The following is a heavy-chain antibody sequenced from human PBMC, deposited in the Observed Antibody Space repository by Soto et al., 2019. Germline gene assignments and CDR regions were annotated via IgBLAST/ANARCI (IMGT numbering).Heavy chain of an antibody. CDR2: TYYRSKWYN. J-gene: IGHJ4*02. D-gene: IGHD6-13*01. CDR1: GDSVPSNSAA. V-gene: IGHV6-1*01. Sequence: KASETLSLTCAISGDSVPSNSAAWNWIRQSPSRGLEWLGRTYYRSKWYNDYAVSVKSRITINPDTSKNQFSLQLNSVTPEDTAVYYCASSSSWSPDFDYWGQGTLVTVSS. CDR3: ASSSSWSPDFDY.